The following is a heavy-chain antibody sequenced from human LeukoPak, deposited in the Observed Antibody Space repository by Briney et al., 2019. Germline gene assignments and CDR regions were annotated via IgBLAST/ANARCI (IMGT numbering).Heavy chain of an antibody. CDR2: ISGSGGYT. V-gene: IGHV3-23*01. D-gene: IGHD6-13*01. CDR3: AKSNDGNIAASFDP. Sequence: GGSLRLSCAASGFTFRSYAMSWVRQAPGKGLEWVTTISGSGGYTLYADSVKGRFTISRDNSKNTLYLQMNSLRAEDTAVYYCAKSNDGNIAASFDPWGQGTLVTVSS. CDR1: GFTFRSYA. J-gene: IGHJ5*02.